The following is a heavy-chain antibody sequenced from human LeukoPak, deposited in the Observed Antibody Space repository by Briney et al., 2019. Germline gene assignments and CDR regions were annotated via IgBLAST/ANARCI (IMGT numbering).Heavy chain of an antibody. J-gene: IGHJ4*02. CDR3: GRVSQAGLFDY. V-gene: IGHV4-59*01. CDR1: GGSISSYY. Sequence: SETLSLTCTVSGGSISSYYWSWIRQPPGKGLGWIGYIYYSGSTNYNPSLKSRVTISVDTSKNQFSLKLSSVTAADTAVYYCGRVSQAGLFDYWGQGTLVTVSS. CDR2: IYYSGST. D-gene: IGHD3-10*01.